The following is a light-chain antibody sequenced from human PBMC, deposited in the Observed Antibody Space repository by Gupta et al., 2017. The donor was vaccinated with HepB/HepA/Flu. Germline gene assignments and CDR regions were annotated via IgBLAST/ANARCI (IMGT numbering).Light chain of an antibody. CDR2: DVT. CDR3: CSYAGSYTYV. CDR1: SSDVGGDNY. V-gene: IGLV2-11*01. J-gene: IGLJ1*01. Sequence: QSALTQPRSVFGCPGQSVTISCTGTSSDVGGDNYVSWYQQHPGKAPELMIYDVTNRPSVVPDRFSGSKSGNTASLTISGLQAEDEADYYCCSYAGSYTYVFGTGTKVTVL.